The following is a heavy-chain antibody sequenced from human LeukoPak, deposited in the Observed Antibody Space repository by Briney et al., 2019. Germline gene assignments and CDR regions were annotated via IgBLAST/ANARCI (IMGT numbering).Heavy chain of an antibody. V-gene: IGHV1-46*01. D-gene: IGHD3-22*01. CDR3: ARMRTRYYYDSSGPISPPYYFDY. CDR2: INPSGGST. J-gene: IGHJ4*02. CDR1: GYTFTSYY. Sequence: GASVKVSCKASGYTFTSYYMHWVRQAPGQGLEWMGIINPSGGSTSYAQKFQGRVTMARDTSTSTAYMELSSLRSEDTAVYYCARMRTRYYYDSSGPISPPYYFDYWGQGTLVTVSS.